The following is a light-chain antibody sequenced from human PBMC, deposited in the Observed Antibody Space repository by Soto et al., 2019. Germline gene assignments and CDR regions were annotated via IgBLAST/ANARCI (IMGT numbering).Light chain of an antibody. V-gene: IGKV1-5*03. J-gene: IGKJ1*01. CDR1: QSVSNW. CDR3: QHYNSYSEA. CDR2: KAS. Sequence: DIQMTQSPSSLSASVGDRVIMTCRASQSVSNWLAWYQQKPGKAPNLLIDKASSLKSGVPSRFSGSGSGTEFTLTISNLQPDDFATYYCQHYNSYSEAFGQGTKVDIK.